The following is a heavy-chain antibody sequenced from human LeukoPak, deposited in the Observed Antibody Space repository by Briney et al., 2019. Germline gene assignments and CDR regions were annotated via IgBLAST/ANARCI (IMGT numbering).Heavy chain of an antibody. D-gene: IGHD6-19*01. Sequence: ETLSLTCGVYGGSFSAYYWSWIRQAPGKGLEWVSVIYSGDRTYYADSVKGRFTISRDNSKNTAYLQMNSLRGDDTAVYYCGTSSAWYRWDYWGQGTLVTVSS. CDR1: GGSFSAYY. CDR3: GTSSAWYRWDY. CDR2: IYSGDRT. J-gene: IGHJ4*02. V-gene: IGHV3-66*01.